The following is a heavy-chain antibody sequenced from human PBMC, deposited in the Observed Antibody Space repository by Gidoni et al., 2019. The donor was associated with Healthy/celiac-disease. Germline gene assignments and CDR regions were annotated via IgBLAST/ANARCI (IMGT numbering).Heavy chain of an antibody. CDR3: AYGGNSGFDY. V-gene: IGHV3-9*01. D-gene: IGHD4-17*01. Sequence: ELQMVASREGWVPPGRSLRLHCAAPGFTFVAYAMPWVRQSPWKGLEWVSGISCNSGSIGYAYSVKGRFTISRDNAKNSLYLQMNSLRAEDTALYYCAYGGNSGFDYWCQGTLVTVSS. CDR2: ISCNSGSI. J-gene: IGHJ4*02. CDR1: GFTFVAYA.